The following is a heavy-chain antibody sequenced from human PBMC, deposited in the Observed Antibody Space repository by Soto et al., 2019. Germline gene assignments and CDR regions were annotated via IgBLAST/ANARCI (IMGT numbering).Heavy chain of an antibody. Sequence: GGSLRLSCAASGFTFSSYGMHWVRQAPGKGLEWVAVISYDGSNKYYADSVKGRFTISRDNSKNTLYLQMNSLRAEDTAVYYCAKDGFRMAGSGRPQRNYFDYWGQGTLVTVSS. D-gene: IGHD6-19*01. J-gene: IGHJ4*02. CDR2: ISYDGSNK. CDR1: GFTFSSYG. CDR3: AKDGFRMAGSGRPQRNYFDY. V-gene: IGHV3-30*18.